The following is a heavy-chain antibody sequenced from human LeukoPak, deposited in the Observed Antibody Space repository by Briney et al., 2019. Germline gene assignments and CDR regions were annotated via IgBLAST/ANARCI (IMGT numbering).Heavy chain of an antibody. Sequence: PSETLSLTCTVSGGSISGSNYYWGWVRQPPGKGLEWIGSIYYSGSTYYSPSLKSLVTMSVDTSKNQFSLKLSSVTAADTAVYYCARAQGLYFDYWGQGTLVTVSS. CDR2: IYYSGST. CDR1: GGSISGSNYY. J-gene: IGHJ4*02. CDR3: ARAQGLYFDY. V-gene: IGHV4-39*07.